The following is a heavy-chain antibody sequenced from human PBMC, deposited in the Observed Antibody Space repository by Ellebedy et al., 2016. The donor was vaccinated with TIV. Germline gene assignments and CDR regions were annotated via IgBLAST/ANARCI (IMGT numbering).Heavy chain of an antibody. Sequence: PGGSLRLSCAASGFTVRSNSMSWVRQAPGKGLEWVSVIETGGTTYYADSVKGRFPISRDNSKDTLYLQMNSLRAEDTAVYYCARGSGYCSSTSCSGQTDWGQGTPVTVSS. CDR3: ARGSGYCSSTSCSGQTD. CDR1: GFTVRSNS. V-gene: IGHV3-53*01. CDR2: IETGGTT. D-gene: IGHD2-2*01. J-gene: IGHJ4*02.